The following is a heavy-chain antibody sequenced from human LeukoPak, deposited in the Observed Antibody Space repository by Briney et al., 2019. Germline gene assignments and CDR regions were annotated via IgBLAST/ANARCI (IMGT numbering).Heavy chain of an antibody. D-gene: IGHD3-22*01. J-gene: IGHJ4*02. CDR2: INPNSGGT. CDR1: GYTFTGYY. CDR3: ARTNPTYYYDSSGYYPGGY. V-gene: IGHV1-2*02. Sequence: GASVKVSRKASGYTFTGYYMHWVRQAPGQGLEWMGWINPNSGGTNYAQKFQGRVTMTRDTSISTAYMELSRLRSDDTAVYYCARTNPTYYYDSSGYYPGGYWGQGTLVTVSS.